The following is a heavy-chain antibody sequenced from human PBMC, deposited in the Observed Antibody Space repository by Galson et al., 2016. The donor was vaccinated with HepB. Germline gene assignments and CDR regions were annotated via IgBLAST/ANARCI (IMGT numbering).Heavy chain of an antibody. CDR1: GFSFSTFA. CDR2: ITGTGGGT. Sequence: SLRLSCAASGFSFSTFAMGWVRQAPGKGLEWISGITGTGGGTYYADSVKGRFTISRDTSKNTLFLQLSSLRVEDTAVYYWSEDHTGSTVGWSDGMDVWGQGTRVTVSS. V-gene: IGHV3-23*01. J-gene: IGHJ6*02. CDR3: SEDHTGSTVGWSDGMDV. D-gene: IGHD1-7*01.